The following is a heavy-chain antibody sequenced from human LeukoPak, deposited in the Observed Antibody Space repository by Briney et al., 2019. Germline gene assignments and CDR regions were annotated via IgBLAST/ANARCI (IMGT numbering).Heavy chain of an antibody. CDR1: GFTFSSYG. D-gene: IGHD6-13*01. CDR2: IWYDGSHK. J-gene: IGHJ4*02. CDR3: AKERAAAIEGYFDY. Sequence: PGGSLRLSCAASGFTFSSYGMHWVRQAPGKGLEWVAVIWYDGSHKIYADSVKGRFTISRDNSKNTLYPQMNSLRAEDTAVDYCAKERAAAIEGYFDYWGQGTLVTVSS. V-gene: IGHV3-33*06.